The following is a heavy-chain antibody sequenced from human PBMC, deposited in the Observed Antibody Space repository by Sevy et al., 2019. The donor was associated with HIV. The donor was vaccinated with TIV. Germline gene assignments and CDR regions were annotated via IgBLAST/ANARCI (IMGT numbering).Heavy chain of an antibody. D-gene: IGHD1-1*01. CDR3: ARWGNWNGRGDV. Sequence: SVKVSCRASGGTFSSYAINWVRQAPGQGLEWMGGFIALFGTSSYAQKFQGRVTIRSDESSSTAYMELSSLTSEDTSVYYCARWGNWNGRGDVWGQGTTVTVSS. CDR2: FIALFGTS. J-gene: IGHJ6*02. CDR1: GGTFSSYA. V-gene: IGHV1-69*13.